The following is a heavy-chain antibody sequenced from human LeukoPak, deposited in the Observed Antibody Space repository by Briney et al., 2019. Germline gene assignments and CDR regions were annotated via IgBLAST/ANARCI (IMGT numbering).Heavy chain of an antibody. CDR2: ISGSGGST. Sequence: GGPLRLSCAASGFTFSSYAMSWVRQAPGKGLEWVSAISGSGGSTYYADSVKGRFTISRDNSKNTLYLQMNSLRAEDTAVYYCARDSPDYYDSSGYYLAWGQGTLVTVSS. J-gene: IGHJ4*02. CDR3: ARDSPDYYDSSGYYLA. D-gene: IGHD3-22*01. V-gene: IGHV3-23*01. CDR1: GFTFSSYA.